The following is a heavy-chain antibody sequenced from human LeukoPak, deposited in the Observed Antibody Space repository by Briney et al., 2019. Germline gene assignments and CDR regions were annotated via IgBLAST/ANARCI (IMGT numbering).Heavy chain of an antibody. CDR2: IAASGTT. Sequence: PSETLSLTCSVPGGSISSYYWSWIRQPPGKGLEFIGYIAASGTTKHNPSLKSRVTISMDTSKNQFSLELTSVTAADTAVYYCARGVRDYYGMDVWGQGTTVTVSS. D-gene: IGHD2-2*01. CDR3: ARGVRDYYGMDV. V-gene: IGHV4-4*08. CDR1: GGSISSYY. J-gene: IGHJ6*02.